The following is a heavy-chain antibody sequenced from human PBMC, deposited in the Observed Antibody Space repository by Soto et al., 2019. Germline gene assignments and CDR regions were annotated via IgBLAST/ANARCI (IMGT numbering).Heavy chain of an antibody. J-gene: IGHJ3*02. CDR1: GGSVSSGSYY. CDR3: ASPVSFRNDAFDI. CDR2: IYYSGST. Sequence: QVQLQESGPGLVKPSETLSLTCTVSGGSVSSGSYYWSWIRQPPGKGLEWIGYIYYSGSTNYNPSLKSRVTISVDTSKNQFSLKLSSVTAADTAVYYCASPVSFRNDAFDIWGQGTMVTVSS. V-gene: IGHV4-61*01. D-gene: IGHD3-10*01.